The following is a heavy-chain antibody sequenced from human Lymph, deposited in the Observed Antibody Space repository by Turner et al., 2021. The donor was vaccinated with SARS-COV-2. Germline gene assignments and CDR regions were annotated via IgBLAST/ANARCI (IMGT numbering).Heavy chain of an antibody. D-gene: IGHD3-9*01. CDR2: MDPNSGNT. J-gene: IGHJ5*02. CDR1: GYTFTRYD. V-gene: IGHV1-8*01. Sequence: QVQLVQSWAEVKKPGASLKVSCMASGYTFTRYDINWVRQATGHGLEWMGWMDPNSGNTGYAQKFQGRVTMTRNNSISTAYMELSSLRSEDTAVYYCARAAQLTVWFDPWGQGTLVTVSS. CDR3: ARAAQLTVWFDP.